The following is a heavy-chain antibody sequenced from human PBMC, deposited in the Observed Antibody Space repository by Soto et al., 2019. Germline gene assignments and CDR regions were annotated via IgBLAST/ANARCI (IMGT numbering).Heavy chain of an antibody. V-gene: IGHV4-34*01. Sequence: PSETLSLTCAVYDGSFSTYYWSWIRQPPGKGLEWIGEINHSGSTNYNPSLKSRVTISVDTSKNQFSLKVNSVTAADTAVYYCARAQLEPPYADDYWGQGIQVTVSS. CDR3: ARAQLEPPYADDY. D-gene: IGHD1-1*01. J-gene: IGHJ4*02. CDR1: DGSFSTYY. CDR2: INHSGST.